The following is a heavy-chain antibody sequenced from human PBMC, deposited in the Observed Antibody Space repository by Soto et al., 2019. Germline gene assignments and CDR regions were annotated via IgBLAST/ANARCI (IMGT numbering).Heavy chain of an antibody. V-gene: IGHV4-4*07. J-gene: IGHJ5*02. CDR1: GGTISGYY. CDR3: ARGQRFSDWFDT. CDR2: IYSSGNA. D-gene: IGHD3-3*01. Sequence: SETLSLTCSVSGGTISGYYWTWIRQPAGKGLEWIGRIYSSGNAKYNPSLQSRVTMSLDTSNNQFSLRLTSVTAADTAVYYCARGQRFSDWFDTWGQGTLVTVSS.